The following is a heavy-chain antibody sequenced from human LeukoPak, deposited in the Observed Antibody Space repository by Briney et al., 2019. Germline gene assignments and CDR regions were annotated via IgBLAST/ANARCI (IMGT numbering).Heavy chain of an antibody. CDR1: GYSISSGYY. J-gene: IGHJ4*02. D-gene: IGHD2-2*02. CDR3: ARLSSSSTSCYN. V-gene: IGHV4-38-2*01. Sequence: SETLSLTCAVSGYSISSGYYWGWIRQPPGKGLEWIGSIYHSGSTYYNPSLKSRVTISVYTSKSQFSLKLSSVTAADTAVYYCARLSSSSTSCYNWGQGTLVTVSS. CDR2: IYHSGST.